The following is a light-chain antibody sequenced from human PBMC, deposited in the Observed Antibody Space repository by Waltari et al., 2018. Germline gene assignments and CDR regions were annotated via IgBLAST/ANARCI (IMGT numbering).Light chain of an antibody. CDR2: DDS. CDR3: EVWDSNSDHYV. J-gene: IGLJ1*01. V-gene: IGLV3-21*02. Sequence: SYVLTQPPSVSVAPGQTARITCGGDNIGRQRLHWYQQRPGQAPVMVVYDDSARASGIPERFSGSNSGNTATLTISRVEAGDEADYYCEVWDSNSDHYVFAPGTRVTVL. CDR1: NIGRQR.